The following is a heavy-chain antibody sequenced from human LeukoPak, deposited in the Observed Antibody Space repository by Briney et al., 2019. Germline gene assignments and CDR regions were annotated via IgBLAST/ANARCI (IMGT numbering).Heavy chain of an antibody. CDR2: INHSGST. J-gene: IGHJ5*02. V-gene: IGHV4-34*01. CDR3: ARFGFYSGSYSGFDP. Sequence: SETLSLTCAVYGGSFSGYYWSWIRQPPGKGLEWIGEINHSGSTNYNPSLKSRVTISVDTSKSQFSLKLSSVTAADTAVYYCARFGFYSGSYSGFDPWGQGTLVTVSS. D-gene: IGHD1-26*01. CDR1: GGSFSGYY.